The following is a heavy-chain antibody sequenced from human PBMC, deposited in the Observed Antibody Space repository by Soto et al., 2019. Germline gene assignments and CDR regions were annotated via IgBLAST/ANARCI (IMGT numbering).Heavy chain of an antibody. Sequence: GGSLRLSCAASGFTVSSNYMSWVRQAPGKGLEWVSVIYSGGSTYYADSVKGRFTISRHNSKNTLYLQMNSLRAEDTAVYYCARVANCGGSCYPRRGGYYYYMDVWGKGTTVTVSS. D-gene: IGHD2-15*01. CDR3: ARVANCGGSCYPRRGGYYYYMDV. J-gene: IGHJ6*03. CDR2: IYSGGST. V-gene: IGHV3-53*04. CDR1: GFTVSSNY.